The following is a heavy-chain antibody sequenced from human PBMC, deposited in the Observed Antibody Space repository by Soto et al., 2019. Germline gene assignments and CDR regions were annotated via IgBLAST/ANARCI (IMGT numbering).Heavy chain of an antibody. D-gene: IGHD3-22*01. J-gene: IGHJ4*02. CDR2: IYYSGST. CDR1: GGSINSGGYY. Sequence: QVQLQESGPGLVKPSQTLSLTCTVSGGSINSGGYYWSWIRQLPGKGLEWIGYIYYSGSTYYNPSLESQVTISVDTSKNQFSLKLSSVTAADTAVYYCARDAIYDSSGYYIHAFDYWGQGTLVTVSS. V-gene: IGHV4-31*01. CDR3: ARDAIYDSSGYYIHAFDY.